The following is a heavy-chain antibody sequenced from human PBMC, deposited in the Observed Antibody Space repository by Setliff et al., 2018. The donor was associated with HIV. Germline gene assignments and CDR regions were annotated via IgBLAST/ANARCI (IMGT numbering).Heavy chain of an antibody. CDR3: ARDQSPTYYYDTSNYHPWFDY. D-gene: IGHD3-22*01. J-gene: IGHJ4*02. CDR1: GFTSSTYW. Sequence: GGSLRLSCAASGFTSSTYWMSWVRQAPGKGLEWVSGVSSSGGGRYYADSVKGRFSISRDNSRNSVFLQMTSLRAEDTAVYYCARDQSPTYYYDTSNYHPWFDYWGQGTLVTVSS. CDR2: VSSSGGGR. V-gene: IGHV3-23*01.